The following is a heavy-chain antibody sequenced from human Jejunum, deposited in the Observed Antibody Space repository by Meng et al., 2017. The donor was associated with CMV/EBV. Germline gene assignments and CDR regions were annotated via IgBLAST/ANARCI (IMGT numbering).Heavy chain of an antibody. CDR3: ARRGTYDSSAHSHFDY. CDR1: TFRKYV. CDR2: SNQDGREK. V-gene: IGHV3-7*01. J-gene: IGHJ4*02. Sequence: TFRKYVMSWVRQAPGKGLEWVANSNQDGREKYYADSVKGRFTISRDNAKNSLDLQMNSLRAEDTAVYYCARRGTYDSSAHSHFDYWGQGTLVTVSS. D-gene: IGHD3-22*01.